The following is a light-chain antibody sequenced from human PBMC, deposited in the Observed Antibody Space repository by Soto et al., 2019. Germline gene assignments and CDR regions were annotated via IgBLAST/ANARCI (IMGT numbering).Light chain of an antibody. V-gene: IGKV1-5*03. J-gene: IGKJ1*01. CDR3: QQYSCVSLT. CDR1: QSVSTW. CDR2: KAS. Sequence: DIQMTQSPSTLSASVGDRVTITCRASQSVSTWLAWYQPKTGNAPKLLVYKASSLESGVPSRFSGRGSGTDFTLALSSLQPADFAISYCQQYSCVSLTFGQGTKVEIK.